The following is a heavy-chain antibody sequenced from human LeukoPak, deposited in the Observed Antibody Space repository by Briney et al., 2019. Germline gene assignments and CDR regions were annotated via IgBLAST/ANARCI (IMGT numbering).Heavy chain of an antibody. CDR3: AKGSGYYPEGSDY. Sequence: ETLSLACTVSGGSISSYYWSWVRQAPGKGLEWVSGISGSGGSTYYADSVKGRFTISRDNSKNTLYLQMNNLRAEDTAVYYCAKGSGYYPEGSDYWGQGTLVTVSS. CDR2: ISGSGGST. V-gene: IGHV3-23*01. J-gene: IGHJ4*02. D-gene: IGHD3-22*01. CDR1: GGSISSYY.